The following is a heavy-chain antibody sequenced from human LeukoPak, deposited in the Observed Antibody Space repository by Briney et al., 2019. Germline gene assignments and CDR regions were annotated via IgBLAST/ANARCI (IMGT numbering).Heavy chain of an antibody. V-gene: IGHV4-4*07. CDR1: GSSISSYY. J-gene: IGHJ4*02. CDR2: IYTSGST. CDR3: ARWYGYDSSGYSFDY. Sequence: SETLSLTCTVSGSSISSYYWSWIRQPAGKGLDGIGRIYTSGSTNYTPSLKSRVTMSVDTSKNQFSPKLSSVTAADTAVYYCARWYGYDSSGYSFDYWGQGTLVTVSS. D-gene: IGHD3-22*01.